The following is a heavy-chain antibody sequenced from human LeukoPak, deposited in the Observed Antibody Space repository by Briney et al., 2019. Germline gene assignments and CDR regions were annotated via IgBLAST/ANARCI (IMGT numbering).Heavy chain of an antibody. Sequence: SETLSLTCAVYGGSFSGYYWSWIRQPPGKGLEWIGEINHSGSTNYNPSLTSRVTISVDTSKNQFSLKLSSVTAADTAVYYCARAGFWSCYYPIRHYYYYYMDVWGKGTTVTVSS. D-gene: IGHD3-3*01. CDR3: ARAGFWSCYYPIRHYYYYYMDV. J-gene: IGHJ6*03. V-gene: IGHV4-34*01. CDR1: GGSFSGYY. CDR2: INHSGST.